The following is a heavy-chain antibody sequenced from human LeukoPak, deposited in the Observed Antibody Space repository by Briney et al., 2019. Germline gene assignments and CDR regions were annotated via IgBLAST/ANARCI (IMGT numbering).Heavy chain of an antibody. CDR2: INPNSGGT. V-gene: IGHV1-2*02. CDR1: GYTFAGYY. J-gene: IGHJ5*02. Sequence: ASVKVSCKASGYTFAGYYMHWVRQAPGQGLEWMGWINPNSGGTNYAQKFQGRVTMTRDTSISTAYMELSRLRSDDTAVYYCARSRYCSSTSCHTINWFDPWGQGTLVTVSS. CDR3: ARSRYCSSTSCHTINWFDP. D-gene: IGHD2-2*02.